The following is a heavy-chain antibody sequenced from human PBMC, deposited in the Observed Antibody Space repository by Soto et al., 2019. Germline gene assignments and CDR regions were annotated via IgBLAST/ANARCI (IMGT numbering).Heavy chain of an antibody. D-gene: IGHD3-10*02. CDR2: IIPIFGTA. CDR3: ARKGVLPMLEKYGMDV. Sequence: ASVKVSCKASGGTFSSYAISWVRQAPGQGLEWMGGIIPIFGTANYAQKFQGRVTITADESTSTAYMELSSLRSEDTAVYYCARKGVLPMLEKYGMDVWGQGTTVTVSS. J-gene: IGHJ6*02. CDR1: GGTFSSYA. V-gene: IGHV1-69*13.